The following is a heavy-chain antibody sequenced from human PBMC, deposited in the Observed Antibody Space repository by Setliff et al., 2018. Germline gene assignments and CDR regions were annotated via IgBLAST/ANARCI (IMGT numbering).Heavy chain of an antibody. CDR2: INRGSGYI. CDR3: ARTDGTNLGYFDN. Sequence: PGGSLRLSCAASGFTLSNYGMTWVRQAPGKGLEWVSFINRGSGYIYYADSVKGRFTISSANAKNSLYLQMTSLRAEDTAVYYCARTDGTNLGYFDNWGQGTLVTVSS. D-gene: IGHD2-8*01. J-gene: IGHJ4*02. CDR1: GFTLSNYG. V-gene: IGHV3-21*04.